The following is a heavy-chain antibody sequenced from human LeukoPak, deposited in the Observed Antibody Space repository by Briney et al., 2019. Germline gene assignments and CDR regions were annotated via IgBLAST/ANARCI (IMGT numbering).Heavy chain of an antibody. CDR1: GYTFTSYG. Sequence: GASVKVSCKASGYTFTSYGISWVRQAPGQGLEWMGWISAYNGNTNYAQKLQGRVTMTTDTSTSTAYMELRSLRSDDTAVYYCAKAGNQLLNHYYYYYMDVWGKGTTVTVSS. D-gene: IGHD2-2*01. J-gene: IGHJ6*03. CDR3: AKAGNQLLNHYYYYYMDV. V-gene: IGHV1-18*01. CDR2: ISAYNGNT.